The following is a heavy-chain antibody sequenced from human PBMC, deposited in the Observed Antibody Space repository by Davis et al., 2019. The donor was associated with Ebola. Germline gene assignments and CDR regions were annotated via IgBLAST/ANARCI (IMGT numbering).Heavy chain of an antibody. J-gene: IGHJ2*01. Sequence: MPSETLSLTCTVSGGSISSGDYYWSWIRQPPGKGLEWIGYIYYSGSTYYSPSLKSRVTTSIDTPKNQFSLSLSSVTAADTAVYYCARMPTVTADHWYFDLWGRGTLVAVSS. CDR1: GGSISSGDYY. CDR2: IYYSGST. D-gene: IGHD4-17*01. V-gene: IGHV4-30-4*02. CDR3: ARMPTVTADHWYFDL.